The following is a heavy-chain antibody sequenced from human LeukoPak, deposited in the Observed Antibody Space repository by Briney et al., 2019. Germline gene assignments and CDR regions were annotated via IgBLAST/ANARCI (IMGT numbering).Heavy chain of an antibody. D-gene: IGHD3-22*01. J-gene: IGHJ4*02. Sequence: ASVKVSCKASGGTFISYAISWVRQAPGQGPEWMGTFNPRGGSTSYAQKFQGRVTLTGDTSTSTVYMEVSSLTSEDTAVYFCARDIEGGGYLTPFDYWGQGTLVTVSS. CDR2: FNPRGGST. CDR1: GGTFISYA. CDR3: ARDIEGGGYLTPFDY. V-gene: IGHV1-46*01.